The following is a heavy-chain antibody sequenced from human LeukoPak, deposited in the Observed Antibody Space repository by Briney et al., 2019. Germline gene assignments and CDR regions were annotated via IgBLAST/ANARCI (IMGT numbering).Heavy chain of an antibody. CDR1: GFTFSSYG. CDR3: AKNLGLSVYEGFDY. CDR2: ISYDGSNK. D-gene: IGHD5/OR15-5a*01. V-gene: IGHV3-30*18. Sequence: PGRSLRLSCAASGFTFSSYGLHWVRQAPGKGLEWVAVISYDGSNKDYADSAKGRFTISRDNSKNTLYLQMNSLRAEDTAMYYCAKNLGLSVYEGFDYWGQGTLVTVSS. J-gene: IGHJ4*02.